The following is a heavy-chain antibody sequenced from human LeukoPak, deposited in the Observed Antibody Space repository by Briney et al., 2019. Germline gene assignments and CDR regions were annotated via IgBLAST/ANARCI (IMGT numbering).Heavy chain of an antibody. V-gene: IGHV3-23*01. J-gene: IGHJ4*02. Sequence: PGGSLRLSCAASGFTFSSYWMSWVRQAPGKGLECVSAITASGDTTYYADSVKGRFTISRDNSKDTLYLQMNILRAEDTAVYFCAKAYGTNGYFQLPIDFWGQGTLVTVSS. CDR3: AKAYGTNGYFQLPIDF. CDR1: GFTFSSYW. CDR2: ITASGDTT. D-gene: IGHD2-8*01.